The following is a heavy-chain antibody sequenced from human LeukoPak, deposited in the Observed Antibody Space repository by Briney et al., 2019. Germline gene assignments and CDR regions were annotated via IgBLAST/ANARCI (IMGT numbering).Heavy chain of an antibody. D-gene: IGHD1-7*01. Sequence: GRSLRLSCAASGFTFSSYGMHWVRQAPGKGLEWVAVISYDGSNKYYTDSVKGRFTISRDNSKNTLYLQVNSLRAEDTAVNYCAKDSWNYFLGGSRPRHFDYWGQGTLVTVSS. J-gene: IGHJ4*02. CDR3: AKDSWNYFLGGSRPRHFDY. CDR2: ISYDGSNK. CDR1: GFTFSSYG. V-gene: IGHV3-30*18.